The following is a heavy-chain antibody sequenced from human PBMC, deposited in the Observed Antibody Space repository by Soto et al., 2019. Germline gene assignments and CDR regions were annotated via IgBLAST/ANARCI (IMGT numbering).Heavy chain of an antibody. CDR1: GYSFTSYW. V-gene: IGHV5-51*01. Sequence: GASLKISCKGSGYSFTSYWIGWVRQMPGKGLEWMGIIYPGDSDTRYSPSFQGQVTISADKSISTAYLQWSSLKASDTAMYYCAIDYDSSGYLYSAFEIWGQGTMVTVSS. CDR3: AIDYDSSGYLYSAFEI. J-gene: IGHJ3*02. CDR2: IYPGDSDT. D-gene: IGHD3-22*01.